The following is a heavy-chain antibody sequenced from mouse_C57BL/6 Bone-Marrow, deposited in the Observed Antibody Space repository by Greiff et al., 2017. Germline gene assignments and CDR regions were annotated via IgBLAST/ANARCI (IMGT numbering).Heavy chain of an antibody. CDR1: GFNIKDYY. CDR2: IDPEDGDT. J-gene: IGHJ3*01. Sequence: EVQLQQSGAELVRPGASVKLSCTASGFNIKDYYMHWVKQRPEQGLEWIGRIDPEDGDTEYAPKFQGKATLTADTSSNTAYLQLSSLTSEDTAVYYCTITTVGGFAYWGRGTLVTVSA. D-gene: IGHD1-1*01. V-gene: IGHV14-1*01. CDR3: TITTVGGFAY.